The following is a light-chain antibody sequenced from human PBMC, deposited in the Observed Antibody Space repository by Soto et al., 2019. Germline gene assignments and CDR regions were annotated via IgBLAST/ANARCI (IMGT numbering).Light chain of an antibody. Sequence: QSALTQPRSVSGSPGQSVTISCTGTSSDVGGYNYVSWYQQHPGRAPKFMIYDVTKRPSGVPDRFSGSKSGNTASLTISGLQVEDEADYYCQSYDISLGGSWVFGGGTKLTVL. CDR2: DVT. CDR1: SSDVGGYNY. V-gene: IGLV2-11*01. CDR3: QSYDISLGGSWV. J-gene: IGLJ3*02.